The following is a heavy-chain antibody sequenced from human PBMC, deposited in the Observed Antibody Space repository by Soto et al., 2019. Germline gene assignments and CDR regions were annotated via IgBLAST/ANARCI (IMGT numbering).Heavy chain of an antibody. D-gene: IGHD1-26*01. CDR3: ARLQVRYSGSSQLSV. V-gene: IGHV1-69*13. J-gene: IGHJ6*02. CDR1: GGTFSSYA. CDR2: IIPIFGTA. Sequence: ASVKVSCKASGGTFSSYAISWVRQAPGQGLEWMGGIIPIFGTANYAQKFQGRVTITADESTSTAYMEPSSLRSDDTAVYYCARLQVRYSGSSQLSVWGQGTTVTVSS.